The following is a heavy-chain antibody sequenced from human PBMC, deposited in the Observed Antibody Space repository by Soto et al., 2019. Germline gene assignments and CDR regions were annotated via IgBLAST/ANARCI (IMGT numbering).Heavy chain of an antibody. CDR2: IDPSDSYT. CDR1: VYSFTSYW. V-gene: IGHV5-10-1*01. D-gene: IGHD3-10*01. CDR3: ARLDYYGSGSYFREAIDP. J-gene: IGHJ5*02. Sequence: GESLKIACKGSVYSFTSYWISWVRQMPGKGLEWVGRIDPSDSYTNYSPSFQGHVTISADKSISTAYLQWSSLKASDTAMYYCARLDYYGSGSYFREAIDPWGQGTPVTVSS.